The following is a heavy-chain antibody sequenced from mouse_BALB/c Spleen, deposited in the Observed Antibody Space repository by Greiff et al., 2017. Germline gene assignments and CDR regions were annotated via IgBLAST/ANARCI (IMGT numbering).Heavy chain of an antibody. CDR1: GFTFSSYA. V-gene: IGHV5-6-5*01. CDR2: ISSGGST. J-gene: IGHJ3*01. D-gene: IGHD2-3*01. CDR3: ARNDYDGYYPFAY. Sequence: EVKLVESGGGLVKPGGSLKLSCAASGFTFSSYAMSWVRQTPEKRLEWVASISSGGSTYYPDSVKGRFTISRDNARNILYLQMSSLRSEDTAMYYCARNDYDGYYPFAYWGQGTLVTVSA.